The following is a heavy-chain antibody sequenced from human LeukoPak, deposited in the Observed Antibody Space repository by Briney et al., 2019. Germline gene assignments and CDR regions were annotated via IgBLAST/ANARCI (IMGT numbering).Heavy chain of an antibody. CDR2: MRYDGSKR. J-gene: IGHJ4*02. D-gene: IGHD4-17*01. CDR1: GFTFSSYG. V-gene: IGHV3-30*02. Sequence: GGSLRLSCVASGFTFSSYGFHRVRRAPGKGLEWATFMRYDGSKRYYADSVKGRFTIFRDKSKNTLYLQMNSLRAEDTAVYYCAKVSPDGDYFDYWGQGTLVTVSS. CDR3: AKVSPDGDYFDY.